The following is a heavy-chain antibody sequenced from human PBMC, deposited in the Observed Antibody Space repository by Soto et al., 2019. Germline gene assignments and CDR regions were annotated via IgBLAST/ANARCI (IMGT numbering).Heavy chain of an antibody. J-gene: IGHJ4*02. CDR1: GGTFSSYT. Sequence: QVQLVQSGAEVKKPGSSVKVSCKACGGTFSSYTISWVRQAPGQGLEWMGRIIPILGIANYAQKFQGRVTITADKSTSTAYMELSSLRSEDTAVYYCARVATTKTIDYWGQGTLVTVSS. CDR2: IIPILGIA. D-gene: IGHD5-12*01. CDR3: ARVATTKTIDY. V-gene: IGHV1-69*02.